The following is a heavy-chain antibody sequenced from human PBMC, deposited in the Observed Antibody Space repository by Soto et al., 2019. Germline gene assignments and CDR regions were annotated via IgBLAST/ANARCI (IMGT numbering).Heavy chain of an antibody. V-gene: IGHV3-21*06. J-gene: IGHJ6*03. Sequence: EVQLVESGGGLVKPGGSLRLSCAPSGFSFTSYSMTWVRQAPGKGLEWVSSISSGGTYISYADSLKGRFTISRDNAKNSLYLQMNSLRAEDTAVYYCVRDPYYYMDVWGKGTTVTVSS. CDR3: VRDPYYYMDV. CDR2: ISSGGTYI. CDR1: GFSFTSYS.